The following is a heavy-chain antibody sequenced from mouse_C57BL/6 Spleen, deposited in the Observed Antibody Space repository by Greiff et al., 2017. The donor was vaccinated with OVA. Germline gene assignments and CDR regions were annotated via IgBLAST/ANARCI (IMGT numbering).Heavy chain of an antibody. J-gene: IGHJ2*01. D-gene: IGHD2-5*01. CDR3: AEGDSNYLDY. Sequence: QVQLKESGAELVRPGTSVKLSCKASGYTFTSYWMHWVKQRPGQGLEWIGVIDPSDSYTNYNQKFKGKATLTVDTSSSTAYMQLSSLTSEDSAVYYCAEGDSNYLDYWGQGTTLTVSS. CDR1: GYTFTSYW. V-gene: IGHV1-59*01. CDR2: IDPSDSYT.